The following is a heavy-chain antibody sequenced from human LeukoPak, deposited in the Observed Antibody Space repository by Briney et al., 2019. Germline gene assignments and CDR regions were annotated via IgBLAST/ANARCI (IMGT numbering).Heavy chain of an antibody. Sequence: ASVKVSCKASGYTFTGYYMHWVRQAPGQGLEWMGWINPNSGGTNYAQKFQGRVTMTRDTSISTAYMELSRLRSDDTAVYYCARLRRDNWMPLDYWGQGTLVSVS. J-gene: IGHJ4*02. CDR1: GYTFTGYY. CDR2: INPNSGGT. D-gene: IGHD5-24*01. CDR3: ARLRRDNWMPLDY. V-gene: IGHV1-2*02.